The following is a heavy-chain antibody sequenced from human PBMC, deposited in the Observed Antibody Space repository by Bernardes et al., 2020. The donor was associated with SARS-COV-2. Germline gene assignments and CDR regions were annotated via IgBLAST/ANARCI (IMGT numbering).Heavy chain of an antibody. J-gene: IGHJ4*02. V-gene: IGHV4-61*02. CDR1: GGSVSSGSYY. CDR3: ARDRGYRSSSWDY. CDR2: IYASGST. Sequence: SETLSLTCTVSGGSVSSGSYYWTWIRRPAGKGLEWIGRIYASGSTNYNPSLKSRVTISLDTSKNQFSLKLSSVTAADTAVYYCARDRGYRSSSWDYWGQGTLVTVSS. D-gene: IGHD6-6*01.